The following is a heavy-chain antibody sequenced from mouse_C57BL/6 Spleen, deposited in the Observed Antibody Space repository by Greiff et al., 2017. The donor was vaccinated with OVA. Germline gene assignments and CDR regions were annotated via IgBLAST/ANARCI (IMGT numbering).Heavy chain of an antibody. CDR2: IDPSDSYT. D-gene: IGHD1-1*01. CDR1: GYTFTSYW. V-gene: IGHV1-69*01. J-gene: IGHJ1*03. CDR3: ARNRDGSSGYFDV. Sequence: VQLQQPGAELVMPGASVKLSCKASGYTFTSYWMHWVKQRPGQGLEWIGEIDPSDSYTNYNQKFKGKSTLTVDKSSSTAYMQLSSLTSEDSAVYYCARNRDGSSGYFDVWGTGTTVTVSS.